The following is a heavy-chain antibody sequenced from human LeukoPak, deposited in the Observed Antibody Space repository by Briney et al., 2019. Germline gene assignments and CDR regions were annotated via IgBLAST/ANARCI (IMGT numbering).Heavy chain of an antibody. V-gene: IGHV3-53*01. D-gene: IGHD3-22*01. CDR1: GFTVSSNY. CDR2: IYSGGST. Sequence: GGSLRLSCAASGFTVSSNYMSWVRQAPGKGLEWVSVIYSGGSTYYADSVKGRFTISRDNSKNTLYLQMNSLRAEDTAVYYCARGGSGYYDKNDYWGQGTLVTVSS. J-gene: IGHJ4*02. CDR3: ARGGSGYYDKNDY.